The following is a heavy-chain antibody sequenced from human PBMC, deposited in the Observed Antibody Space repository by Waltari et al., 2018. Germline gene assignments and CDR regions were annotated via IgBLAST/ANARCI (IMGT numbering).Heavy chain of an antibody. V-gene: IGHV1-2*02. CDR2: INPTNGVT. Sequence: QVHLVQSGAEVKQSGASVKVSCKASGYSFGGYYLYWVRQAPGQGLEWMGWINPTNGVTNYAQKFQGRVTMTRDTSINSVYMDLSRLRSDDTAVYFCARGLGGSSPFDYWGRGTLVTVSS. D-gene: IGHD3-16*01. CDR3: ARGLGGSSPFDY. J-gene: IGHJ4*02. CDR1: GYSFGGYY.